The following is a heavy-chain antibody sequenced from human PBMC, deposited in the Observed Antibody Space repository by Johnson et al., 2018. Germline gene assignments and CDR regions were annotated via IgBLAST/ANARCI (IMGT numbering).Heavy chain of an antibody. CDR3: TRHPYGDYVYNWFDP. CDR2: IRSNANSYAT. J-gene: IGHJ5*02. V-gene: IGHV3-73*01. D-gene: IGHD4-17*01. Sequence: VQLVQAGGGLVRPGGSLKLSCAASGFIFSGSVIHWVRQASGKGLEWVGRIRSNANSYATAYAASVKGRSTISRDDSKNTAYLQMNSLKTEDTAVYYCTRHPYGDYVYNWFDPWGQGTLVTVSS. CDR1: GFIFSGSV.